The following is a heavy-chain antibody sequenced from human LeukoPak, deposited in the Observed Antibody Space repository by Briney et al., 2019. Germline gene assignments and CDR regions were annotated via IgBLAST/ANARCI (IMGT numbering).Heavy chain of an antibody. CDR2: IYSGGST. V-gene: IGHV3-53*01. D-gene: IGHD7-27*01. CDR3: ARGPSWGSCTGAY. CDR1: GFTVSSNY. J-gene: IGHJ4*02. Sequence: GGSLRLSCAASGFTVSSNYMSWVRQAPGKGLEWVSVIYSGGSTYYADSVKGRFTISRDNSKNTLYLQMNSLRAEDTAVYYCARGPSWGSCTGAYWGQGTLVTVSS.